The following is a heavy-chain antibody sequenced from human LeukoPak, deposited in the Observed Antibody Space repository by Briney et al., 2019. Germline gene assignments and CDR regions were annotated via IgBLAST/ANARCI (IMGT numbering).Heavy chain of an antibody. V-gene: IGHV3-72*01. J-gene: IGHJ4*02. D-gene: IGHD3-22*01. CDR2: IRMKVNGSTT. CDR3: TRRAYYYDSSGNFDY. CDR1: GFTFSNHY. Sequence: GGSLRLSCAASGFTFSNHYMDWVRQAPGKGLEWVGRIRMKVNGSTTEFAASVKGRFTISRDDSKNSLYLQMNSLKTEDTAVYYCTRRAYYYDSSGNFDYWGQGTLVTVSS.